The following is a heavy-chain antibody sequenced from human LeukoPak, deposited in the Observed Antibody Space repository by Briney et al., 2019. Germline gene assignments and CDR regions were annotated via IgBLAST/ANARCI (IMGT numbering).Heavy chain of an antibody. CDR1: GYTFTSYG. Sequence: GASVKVSCKASGYTFTSYGISWVRQAPGQGLEWMGWISAYNGNTNYAQKLQGRVTMTTDTSTSTAYMELRSLRSDDTAVYYCARDEGWTTVTTGNWFDPWGQGTLVTVSS. D-gene: IGHD4-17*01. J-gene: IGHJ5*02. CDR3: ARDEGWTTVTTGNWFDP. V-gene: IGHV1-18*01. CDR2: ISAYNGNT.